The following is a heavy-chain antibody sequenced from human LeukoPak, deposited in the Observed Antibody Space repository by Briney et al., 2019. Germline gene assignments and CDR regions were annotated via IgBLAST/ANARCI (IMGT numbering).Heavy chain of an antibody. D-gene: IGHD6-6*01. CDR3: ARVGYSSSPGRRVGWFDP. CDR1: GGSISSYY. CDR2: IYTSGST. Sequence: SETLSLTCTVSGGSISSYYWSWIRQPAGKGLEWIGRIYTSGSTNYNPSLKSRVTMSVDTSKNQFSLKLSSVTAADTAVYYCARVGYSSSPGRRVGWFDPWGQGTLVTVSS. J-gene: IGHJ5*02. V-gene: IGHV4-4*07.